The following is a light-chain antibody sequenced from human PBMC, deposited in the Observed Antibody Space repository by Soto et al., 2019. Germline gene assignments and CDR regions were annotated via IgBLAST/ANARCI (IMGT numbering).Light chain of an antibody. Sequence: DIVMTQSPDSLAVSLGGRATINCKSSQSVLYSSNNKNYLAWYQQKPGLPPKALIYWASTRESGVPDRFSGSGSGTDFTLTISSLQAEDVAVYYCQQYNNCPITFGHGTRLEIK. V-gene: IGKV4-1*01. CDR3: QQYNNCPIT. CDR1: QSVLYSSNNKNY. CDR2: WAS. J-gene: IGKJ5*01.